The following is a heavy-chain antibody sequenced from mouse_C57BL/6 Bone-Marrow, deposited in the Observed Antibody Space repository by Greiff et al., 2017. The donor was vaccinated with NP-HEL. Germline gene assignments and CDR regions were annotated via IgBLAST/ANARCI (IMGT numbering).Heavy chain of an antibody. CDR1: GYTFTSYW. D-gene: IGHD1-1*01. CDR3: AISDGSKYFDV. Sequence: QVQLQQPGAELVRPGSSVKLSCKASGYTFTSYWMHWVKQRPIQGLEWIGNIYPSDSGTHFNQKFKDKATLTVDKSSSTAYMQLSSLTSEVSAVYYCAISDGSKYFDVWGTGTTVTVSS. V-gene: IGHV1-52*01. J-gene: IGHJ1*03. CDR2: IYPSDSGT.